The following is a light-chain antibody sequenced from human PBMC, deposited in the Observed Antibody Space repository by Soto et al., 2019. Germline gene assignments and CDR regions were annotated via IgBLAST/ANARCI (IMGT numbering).Light chain of an antibody. CDR3: QQYGNSLPYT. V-gene: IGKV3-20*01. CDR1: QSVSSSY. CDR2: GAS. J-gene: IGKJ2*01. Sequence: EIVLTQSPGTLSLSPGERATLSCRASQSVSSSYLAWYQQKPGQAPRLLIYGASSRATGIPDRFSGSWSGTACTLTISRLEPEDFRVYYCQQYGNSLPYTFGQGTKLEIK.